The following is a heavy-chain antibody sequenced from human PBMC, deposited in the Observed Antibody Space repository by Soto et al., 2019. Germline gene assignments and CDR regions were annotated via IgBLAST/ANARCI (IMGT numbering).Heavy chain of an antibody. CDR3: ARDCAGYSSGWYQRGGFDY. Sequence: QVQLVESGGGVVQPGRSLRLSCAASGFTFSSYVMHWVRQAPGKGLEWVAVIWYDGTNKYYADSVKGRFTTSRDNSKXXLXXQMNSLRAEETAVYYCARDCAGYSSGWYQRGGFDYWGQGTLVTVSS. CDR1: GFTFSSYV. V-gene: IGHV3-33*01. J-gene: IGHJ4*02. D-gene: IGHD6-19*01. CDR2: IWYDGTNK.